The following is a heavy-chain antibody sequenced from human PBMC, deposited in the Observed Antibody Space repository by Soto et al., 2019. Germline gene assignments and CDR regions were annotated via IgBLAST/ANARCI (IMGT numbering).Heavy chain of an antibody. CDR2: VDPSDSDT. J-gene: IGHJ6*02. D-gene: IGHD3-9*01. V-gene: IGHV5-10-1*01. CDR1: GYSFTNYW. Sequence: GESLKISCKGSGYSFTNYWITWVRQMPGKGLEYMGRVDPSDSDTRYSPSFQGRVTTSADKSITTAYLQWSSLKASDTAIYYCARLSQARYFHYGMAVWGQGTRVTVSS. CDR3: ARLSQARYFHYGMAV.